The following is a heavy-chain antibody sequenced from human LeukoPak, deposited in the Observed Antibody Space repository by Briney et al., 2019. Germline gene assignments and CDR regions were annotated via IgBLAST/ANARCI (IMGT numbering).Heavy chain of an antibody. CDR2: FDLEDGET. V-gene: IGHV1-24*01. CDR3: ATGGSGWYRGGWFDP. J-gene: IGHJ5*02. CDR1: GYTLTELS. Sequence: ASVKVSCKVSGYTLTELSMHGVRQAPGKGLERMGGFDLEDGETIYAQKFQGRVTMTEDTSTDTAYMELSSLRSEDTAVYYCATGGSGWYRGGWFDPWGQGTLVTVSS. D-gene: IGHD6-19*01.